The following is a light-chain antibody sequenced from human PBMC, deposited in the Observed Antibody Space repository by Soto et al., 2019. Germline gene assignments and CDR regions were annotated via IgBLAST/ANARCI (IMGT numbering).Light chain of an antibody. Sequence: EIVMTQSPVTLSVSPGERVTLSCRAMQSVSSNLAWYQQKPGQAPSLLIYGAFTRATGIPARFSGTGSGTEFTLTISSMQSEDFALYYCQQYNDWPLTFGQGTKVDIK. CDR2: GAF. V-gene: IGKV3-15*01. CDR3: QQYNDWPLT. CDR1: QSVSSN. J-gene: IGKJ1*01.